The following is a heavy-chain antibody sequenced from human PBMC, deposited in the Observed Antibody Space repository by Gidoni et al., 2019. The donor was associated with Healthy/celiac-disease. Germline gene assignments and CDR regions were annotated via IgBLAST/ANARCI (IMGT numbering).Heavy chain of an antibody. CDR1: GFTFSSYA. V-gene: IGHV3-30*04. Sequence: QVQLVESGGGVVQPGRSLRLSCAASGFTFSSYALHWVRQAPGKGLEWVAVISYDGSNKYYADSVKGRFTISRDNSKNTLYLQMNSLRAEDTAVYYCARESVTIFGVVQKTIGDYWGQGTLVTVSS. CDR3: ARESVTIFGVVQKTIGDY. J-gene: IGHJ4*02. CDR2: ISYDGSNK. D-gene: IGHD3-3*01.